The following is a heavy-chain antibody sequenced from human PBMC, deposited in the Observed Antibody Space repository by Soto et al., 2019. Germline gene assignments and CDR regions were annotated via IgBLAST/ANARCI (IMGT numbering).Heavy chain of an antibody. CDR1: GYTFTSYG. D-gene: IGHD3-22*01. CDR2: ISAHNGNT. J-gene: IGHJ6*02. CDR3: ARVFYYDSSGPYYYYYGMDV. Sequence: QVQLVQSGAEVKKPGASVKVSCKASGYTFTSYGISWVRQAPGQGLEWMGWISAHNGNTNYAQKLQGRVTMTTDTSTSTAYMELRSLRSDDTAVYYCARVFYYDSSGPYYYYYGMDVWGQGTTVTVSS. V-gene: IGHV1-18*01.